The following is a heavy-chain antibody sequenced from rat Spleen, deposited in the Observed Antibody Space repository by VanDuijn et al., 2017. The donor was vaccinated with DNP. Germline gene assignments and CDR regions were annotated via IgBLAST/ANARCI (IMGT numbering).Heavy chain of an antibody. CDR2: ISPSGGNT. J-gene: IGHJ1*01. Sequence: EVQLVQSGGGLVQPGRSLKLSCAASGFTFSNYDMAWVRQAPTKGLEWVASISPSGGNTYYRDSVKGRFTVSRDNAKSSLYLQMDSLRSEDTATYYCARHRLGRWYFDFWGPGTMVTVSS. D-gene: IGHD1-11*01. V-gene: IGHV5S23*01. CDR3: ARHRLGRWYFDF. CDR1: GFTFSNYD.